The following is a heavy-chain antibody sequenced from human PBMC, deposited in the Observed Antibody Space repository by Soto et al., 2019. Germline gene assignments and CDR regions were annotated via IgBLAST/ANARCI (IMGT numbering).Heavy chain of an antibody. CDR3: ARLAYSHYST. CDR1: GGSIKVGGYY. Sequence: PETLCLRYTVSGGSIKVGGYYWGWIRQPPGKGLEWVATIYYSGTTYYNPSLKSRLTISLDTSRNQFSLDLTSVTAADTAVYYCARLAYSHYSTWGQGTLVT. D-gene: IGHD5-12*01. J-gene: IGHJ4*02. V-gene: IGHV4-39*01. CDR2: IYYSGTT.